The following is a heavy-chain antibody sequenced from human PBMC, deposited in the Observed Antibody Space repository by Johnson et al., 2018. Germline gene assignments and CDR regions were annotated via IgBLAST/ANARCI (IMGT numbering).Heavy chain of an antibody. CDR3: AKDKGSSNLYYFAS. Sequence: VQLVQSGGVVVRPGGSLRLSCAASGFTFKSYAMHWVRQAPGKGLEWVSFISWDGLSSNYYADSVKGRFTISRDNSKNSLYLQMNSLRPEDTAFYDFAKDKGSSNLYYFASWGQGTLVTVSS. J-gene: IGHJ4*02. V-gene: IGHV3-43D*03. CDR2: ISWDGLSSN. CDR1: GFTFKSYA. D-gene: IGHD1-26*01.